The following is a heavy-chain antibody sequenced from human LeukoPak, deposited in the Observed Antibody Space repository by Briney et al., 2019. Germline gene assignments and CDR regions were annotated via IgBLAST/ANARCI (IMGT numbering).Heavy chain of an antibody. CDR2: IYNSGTIYYSGST. Sequence: SETLSLTCTVSGGSMSSNYWSWIRQPPGKGLEWIGYIYNSGTIYYSGSTNYNPSLLSRVTISVDTSKNQFSLKLRSVTAADTAVYYCARTDLPYYMDVWGKGTTVTVSS. J-gene: IGHJ6*03. V-gene: IGHV4-59*08. CDR3: ARTDLPYYMDV. CDR1: GGSMSSNY. D-gene: IGHD3-3*01.